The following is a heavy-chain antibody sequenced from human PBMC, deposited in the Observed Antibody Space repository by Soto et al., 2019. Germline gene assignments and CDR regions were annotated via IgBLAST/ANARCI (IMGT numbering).Heavy chain of an antibody. CDR1: GYTFTGYY. D-gene: IGHD6-19*01. V-gene: IGHV1-2*04. CDR2: INPNSGGT. J-gene: IGHJ6*01. CDR3: ASGGTINGSGWNLGYDGVYV. Sequence: ASVKRSCKSSGYTFTGYYMHWVRQAPGQGLEWMGWINPNSGGTNYAQKFQGWVTMTRDTSISTAYMELSRLRSDDTAVYYCASGGTINGSGWNLGYDGVYVWGQGKTVTAFS.